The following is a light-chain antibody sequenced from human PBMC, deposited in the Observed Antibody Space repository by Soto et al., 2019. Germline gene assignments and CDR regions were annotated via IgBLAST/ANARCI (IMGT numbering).Light chain of an antibody. V-gene: IGKV3-20*01. CDR1: QSVSSNY. CDR2: GAS. Sequence: EIVLTQSPGPLSLSPGEGATLSCRASQSVSSNYLAWYQQKPGQAPRLLIYGASSRATGIPDRFSGSESGTDFTLTISRLEPEDFAVYYCQQYGSSMGTFCQGTKVEIK. CDR3: QQYGSSMGT. J-gene: IGKJ1*01.